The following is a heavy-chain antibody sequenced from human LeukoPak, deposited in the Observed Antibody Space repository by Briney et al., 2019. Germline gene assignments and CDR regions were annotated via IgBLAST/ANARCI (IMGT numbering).Heavy chain of an antibody. CDR3: ARELRGYSYGYSHYFDY. CDR1: GYTFTSYG. Sequence: GASVKVSCKASGYTFTSYGISWVRQAPGQGLEWMGWISAYNGNTNYAQKLQGRVTMTKDTSTSTAYMELRSLRSDDTAVYYCARELRGYSYGYSHYFDYWGQGTLVTVSS. J-gene: IGHJ4*02. D-gene: IGHD5-18*01. CDR2: ISAYNGNT. V-gene: IGHV1-18*01.